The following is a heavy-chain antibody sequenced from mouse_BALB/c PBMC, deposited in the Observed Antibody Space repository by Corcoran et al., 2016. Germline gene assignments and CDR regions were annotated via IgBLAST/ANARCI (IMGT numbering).Heavy chain of an antibody. D-gene: IGHD2-3*01. CDR3: IIGYDGYRDYPDY. V-gene: IGHV1-18*01. Sequence: EVQLQQSGTELVMPGASVRMPCKASAYSFTAHFVKWVRQGRGKSLEWIGDINPNNGDTFYNQKFNGKATWTVAKSSTTAFMQRNSLTSEDSAAYYCIIGYDGYRDYPDYWGQGTSLIVSS. J-gene: IGHJ2*03. CDR2: INPNNGDT. CDR1: AYSFTAHF.